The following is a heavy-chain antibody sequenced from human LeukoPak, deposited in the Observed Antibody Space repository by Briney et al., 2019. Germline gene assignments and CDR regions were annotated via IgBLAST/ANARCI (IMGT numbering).Heavy chain of an antibody. J-gene: IGHJ4*02. V-gene: IGHV1-46*01. CDR1: GYTFTSYY. D-gene: IGHD6-19*01. Sequence: ASVKVSCKASGYTFTSYYMHWVRQAPGQGLEWMGIINPSGGSTSYAQKFQGRVTMTRDTSTSTVYMELSSLRSEDTAVYYCARAGRRSGWSSGFDYWGQGTLVTVSS. CDR3: ARAGRRSGWSSGFDY. CDR2: INPSGGST.